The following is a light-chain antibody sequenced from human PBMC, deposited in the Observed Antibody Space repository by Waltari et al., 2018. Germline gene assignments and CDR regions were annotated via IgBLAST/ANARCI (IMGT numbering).Light chain of an antibody. CDR3: MILHNNAVV. CDR2: YRSDSTN. V-gene: IGLV5-45*01. CDR1: SGISVGTYK. J-gene: IGLJ3*02. Sequence: QPVLTQPASLSASPGASSSLTCPLRSGISVGTYKIYRSQQRPGSPPQFLVKYRSDSTNGRGSGVPSRFSGARDTSANAGISLISGLQSEDEADYYCMILHNNAVVFGGGTRLTVL.